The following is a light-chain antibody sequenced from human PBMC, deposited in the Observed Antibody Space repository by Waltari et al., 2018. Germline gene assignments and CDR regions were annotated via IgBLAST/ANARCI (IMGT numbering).Light chain of an antibody. CDR1: QSISKY. Sequence: IMLTQSPGTLSLSPGERATLPCRASQSISKYLAWYQQKPGQAPRLLIYDASIRATGIPDRFSGSGYGTDFSLTISRLEPEDYAVYYCQKYGSLPATFGRGTKVEIK. J-gene: IGKJ1*01. CDR3: QKYGSLPAT. V-gene: IGKV3-20*01. CDR2: DAS.